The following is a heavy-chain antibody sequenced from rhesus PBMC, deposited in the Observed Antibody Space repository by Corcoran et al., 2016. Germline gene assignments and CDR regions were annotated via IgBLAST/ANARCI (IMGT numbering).Heavy chain of an antibody. V-gene: IGHV3S42*01. CDR2: MNSGDRHT. CDR1: GVTFSSYA. J-gene: IGHJ4*01. Sequence: VQLVESGVGLVQLGGSLSLDFAAYGVTFSSYAMYWFRQALGYVLVLITAMNSGDRHTYYAYSVKGRFTIARDNSKNTLSLQMTSLRPEDTAVYYCTTYHLSDDFDYWGQGVLVTVSS. D-gene: IGHD1-38*01. CDR3: TTYHLSDDFDY.